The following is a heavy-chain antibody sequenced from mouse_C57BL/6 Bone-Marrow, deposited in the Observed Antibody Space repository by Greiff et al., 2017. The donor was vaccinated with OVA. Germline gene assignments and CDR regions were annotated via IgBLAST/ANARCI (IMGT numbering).Heavy chain of an antibody. CDR2: IYPRSGNT. CDR1: GYTFTSYG. CDR3: ARGWLPDY. J-gene: IGHJ2*01. Sequence: QVQLQQSGAELARPGASVKLSCKASGYTFTSYGISWVKQRTGQGLEWIGEIYPRSGNTYYNEKFKGKAILTADKSSSTAYMELRSLTSEDSAVYFCARGWLPDYWGQGTTLTVSS. V-gene: IGHV1-81*01. D-gene: IGHD2-3*01.